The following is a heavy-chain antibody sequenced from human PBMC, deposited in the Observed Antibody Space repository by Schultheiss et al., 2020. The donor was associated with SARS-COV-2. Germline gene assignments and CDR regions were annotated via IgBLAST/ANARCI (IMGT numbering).Heavy chain of an antibody. CDR1: GFTFSSYE. CDR2: IKSKTDGGTT. CDR3: TTLPITFGGVIVDY. V-gene: IGHV3-15*01. J-gene: IGHJ4*02. Sequence: GGSLRLSCAASGFTFSSYEMNWVRQAPGKGLEWVGRIKSKTDGGTTDYAAPVKGRFTISRDDSKNTLYLQMNSLKTEDTAVYYCTTLPITFGGVIVDYWGQGTLVTVSS. D-gene: IGHD3-16*02.